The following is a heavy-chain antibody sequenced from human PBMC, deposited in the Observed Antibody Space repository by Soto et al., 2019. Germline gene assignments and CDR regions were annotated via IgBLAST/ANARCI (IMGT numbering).Heavy chain of an antibody. CDR1: GFTFSNFG. CDR2: ISSSDKYI. J-gene: IGHJ4*02. V-gene: IGHV3-21*01. CDR3: ARVFCRGDCYSPLDY. D-gene: IGHD2-21*02. Sequence: GGSLRLSCVASGFTFSNFGLNWVRQAPGKGLEWVSSISSSDKYIYYADSVKGRFTISRDNAKNSLSLQMNSLRADDTAVYYRARVFCRGDCYSPLDYWGQGTLVTVSS.